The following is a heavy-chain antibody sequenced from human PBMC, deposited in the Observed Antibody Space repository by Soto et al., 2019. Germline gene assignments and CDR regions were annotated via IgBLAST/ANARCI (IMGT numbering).Heavy chain of an antibody. CDR1: GGSFSGYY. D-gene: IGHD3-3*01. CDR2: INHSGST. CDR3: AKDQSRNLNHGDYYYYGMDL. V-gene: IGHV4-34*01. Sequence: PSETLSLTCAVYGGSFSGYYWSWIRQPPGKGLEWIGEINHSGSTNYNPSLKSRVTISVDTSKNQFSLKPSSVTAADTAVYYCAKDQSRNLNHGDYYYYGMDLWGQGTTVTVSS. J-gene: IGHJ6*02.